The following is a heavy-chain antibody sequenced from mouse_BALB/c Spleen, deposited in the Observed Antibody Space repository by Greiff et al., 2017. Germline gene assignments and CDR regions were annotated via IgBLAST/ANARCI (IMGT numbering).Heavy chain of an antibody. CDR1: GFTFTDYY. Sequence: EVQGVESGGGLVQPGGSLRLSCATSGFTFTDYYMSWVRQPPGKALEWLGFIRNKANGYTTEYSASVKGRFTISRDNSQSILYLQMNTLRAEDSATYYCSRNRYAGGGAMDYWGQGTSVTVSS. V-gene: IGHV7-3*02. J-gene: IGHJ4*01. D-gene: IGHD2-14*01. CDR3: SRNRYAGGGAMDY. CDR2: IRNKANGYTT.